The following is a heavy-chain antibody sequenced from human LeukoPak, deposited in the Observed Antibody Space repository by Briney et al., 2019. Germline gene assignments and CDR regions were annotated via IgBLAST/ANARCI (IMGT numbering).Heavy chain of an antibody. CDR1: GFTLSSYA. V-gene: IGHV3-23*01. J-gene: IGHJ4*02. CDR2: ISGSGGST. CDR3: AKGGDRCYDASSGYYCPLGY. Sequence: GGSLRLSCAASGFTLSSYAMSWVRQAPGKGLEWVSAISGSGGSTYYADSVKGRFTISRDNSKNTLYLQMNSLRAEDTAVYYCAKGGDRCYDASSGYYCPLGYWGQGTLVTVSS. D-gene: IGHD3-22*01.